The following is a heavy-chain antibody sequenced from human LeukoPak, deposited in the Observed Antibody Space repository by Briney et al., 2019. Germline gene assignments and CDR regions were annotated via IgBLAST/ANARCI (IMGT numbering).Heavy chain of an antibody. CDR1: GDSISNSGFY. Sequence: PSETLSLTCTFSGDSISNSGFYWGWIRQPPGKGLEFIGTIYYSGSTFYNPSLTSRVNMSIDTSKNRFSLTLNSVTAADTAVYYCARRRYQLLSYAFDIWGQGTMVTVSS. CDR3: ARRRYQLLSYAFDI. CDR2: IYYSGST. J-gene: IGHJ3*02. V-gene: IGHV4-39*01. D-gene: IGHD2-2*01.